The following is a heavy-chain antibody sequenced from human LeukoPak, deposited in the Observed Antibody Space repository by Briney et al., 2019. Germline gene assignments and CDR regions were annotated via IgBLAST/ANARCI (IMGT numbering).Heavy chain of an antibody. CDR3: ASGICSGGSCLNFDY. CDR1: GFTFSSYW. J-gene: IGHJ4*02. CDR2: IKQDGSEK. D-gene: IGHD2-15*01. V-gene: IGHV3-7*01. Sequence: GGSLRLSCAASGFTFSSYWMSWVRQAPGKGLEWVANIKQDGSEKYYVDSVKGRFTISRDNAKNTLYLQMNSLRAEDTAVYYCASGICSGGSCLNFDYWGQGTLVTVSS.